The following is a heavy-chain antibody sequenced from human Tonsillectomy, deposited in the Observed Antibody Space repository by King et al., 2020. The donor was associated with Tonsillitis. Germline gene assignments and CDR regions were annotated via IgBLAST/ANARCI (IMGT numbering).Heavy chain of an antibody. CDR1: GGTFSSYA. J-gene: IGHJ4*02. CDR3: ASSPITIFGVVNQGYFDY. Sequence: QLVQSGAEVKKPGSSVKVSCKASGGTFSSYAISWVRQAPGQGLEWMGGIIPIFGTANYAPKFQGRVTITAAESTSTAYMELSSLRSEDTAVYYCASSPITIFGVVNQGYFDYWGQGTLVTVSS. V-gene: IGHV1-69*01. CDR2: IIPIFGTA. D-gene: IGHD3-3*01.